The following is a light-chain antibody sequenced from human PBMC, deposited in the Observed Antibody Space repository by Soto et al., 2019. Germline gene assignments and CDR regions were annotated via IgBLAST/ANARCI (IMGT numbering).Light chain of an antibody. Sequence: DIQMTQSPSSLSASVGDRVTITCQASQDISNYLNWYQQKPGKAPKLLIYDAINLETGVTSRFSGSGSGTDFTFTITSLQPEDIATYYCQQYDNLPTFGGGTKVEIK. J-gene: IGKJ4*01. CDR2: DAI. V-gene: IGKV1-33*01. CDR1: QDISNY. CDR3: QQYDNLPT.